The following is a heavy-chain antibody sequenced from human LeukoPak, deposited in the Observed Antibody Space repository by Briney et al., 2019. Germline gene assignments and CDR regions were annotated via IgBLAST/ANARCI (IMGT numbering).Heavy chain of an antibody. CDR2: IYTSGST. Sequence: SETLSLTCAVYGGSFSSYYWSWIRQPAGKGLEWIGRIYTSGSTNYNPSLKSRVTMSVDTSKNQFSLELSSVTAADTAVYYCGRQRLGAFDIWGQGTMVTVSS. CDR3: GRQRLGAFDI. V-gene: IGHV4-59*10. J-gene: IGHJ3*02. D-gene: IGHD6-19*01. CDR1: GGSFSSYY.